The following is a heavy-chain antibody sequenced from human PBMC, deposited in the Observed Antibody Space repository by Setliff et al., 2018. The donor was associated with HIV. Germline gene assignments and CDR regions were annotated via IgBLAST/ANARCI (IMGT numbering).Heavy chain of an antibody. Sequence: GASVKVSCKASGGRFSNYGISWVRQAPGQGLEWMGGIIPIFGTTNYAQMFQGRVTITTDESTSTAYMDLSSLKSEDTAIYYCARTSGDAYNYEGAFDVWGQGTLVTVSS. CDR3: ARTSGDAYNYEGAFDV. D-gene: IGHD5-12*01. V-gene: IGHV1-69*05. J-gene: IGHJ3*01. CDR2: IIPIFGTT. CDR1: GGRFSNYG.